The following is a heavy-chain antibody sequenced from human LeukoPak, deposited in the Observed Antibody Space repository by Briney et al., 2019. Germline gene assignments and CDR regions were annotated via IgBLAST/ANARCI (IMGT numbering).Heavy chain of an antibody. Sequence: SETLSLTCAVYGGSFSGYYWSWIRQPPGKGLEWIGEINHSGSTNYNPSLKSRVTISVDTSKNQFSLKLSSVTAADTAVYYCARGDILWWRAFDIWGQGTMVTVSS. V-gene: IGHV4-34*01. D-gene: IGHD2-21*01. CDR1: GGSFSGYY. CDR2: INHSGST. J-gene: IGHJ3*02. CDR3: ARGDILWWRAFDI.